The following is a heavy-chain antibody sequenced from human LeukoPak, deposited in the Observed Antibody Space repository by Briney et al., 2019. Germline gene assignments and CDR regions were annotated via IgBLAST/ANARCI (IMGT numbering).Heavy chain of an antibody. V-gene: IGHV4-4*02. CDR1: GGSISSSNW. CDR2: IYYSGST. CDR3: VRARGGYNAGHMDV. Sequence: PSGTLSLTCAVSGGSISSSNWWSWVRQPPGKGLEWIGSIYYSGSTYYNPSLKSRVTISVDTSKNQFSLRLTSVTAADTATYYCVRARGGYNAGHMDVWGQGATVTVSS. J-gene: IGHJ6*02. D-gene: IGHD5-24*01.